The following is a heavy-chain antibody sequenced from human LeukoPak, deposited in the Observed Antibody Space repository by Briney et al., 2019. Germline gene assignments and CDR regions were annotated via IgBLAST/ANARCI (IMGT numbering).Heavy chain of an antibody. J-gene: IGHJ6*04. V-gene: IGHV4-61*01. CDR2: IYYSGST. CDR3: ARDSFGTGTGTTQGMDV. CDR1: GGSFSSGSYY. D-gene: IGHD1-1*01. Sequence: PSETLSLTCTVSGGSFSSGSYYWSWIRQPPGKGLEWIGYIYYSGSTNYNPSLKSRVTISVDTSKNQFSLKLSSVTAADTAVYYCARDSFGTGTGTTQGMDVWGKGTTVTVSS.